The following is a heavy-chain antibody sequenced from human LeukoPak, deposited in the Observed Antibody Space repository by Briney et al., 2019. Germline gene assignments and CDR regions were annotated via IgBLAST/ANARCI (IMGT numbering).Heavy chain of an antibody. CDR2: INRDGSST. D-gene: IGHD5-18*01. J-gene: IGHJ4*02. V-gene: IGHV3-74*01. Sequence: PGGSLRLSCAASGFTFSSYWMHWVRQAPGKGLVWVSRINRDGSSTSYAASVKGQFTISRDNAKNTLYLQMNSLRAEDTAVYYCARGDTAMAYFDYWGQGTLVTVS. CDR1: GFTFSSYW. CDR3: ARGDTAMAYFDY.